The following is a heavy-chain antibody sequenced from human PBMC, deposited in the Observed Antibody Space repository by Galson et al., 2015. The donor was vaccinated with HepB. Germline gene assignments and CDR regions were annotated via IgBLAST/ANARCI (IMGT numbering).Heavy chain of an antibody. V-gene: IGHV3-64D*06. Sequence: SLRLSCAASGFTFSNARMNWVRQAPGKGLEYVSAISSNGGSTYYADSVKGRFTISRDNSKNTLYLQMSSLRAEDTAVYYCVKSPRGQGQQLVLRAHFDYWGQGTLVTVSS. CDR2: ISSNGGST. D-gene: IGHD6-13*01. CDR1: GFTFSNAR. CDR3: VKSPRGQGQQLVLRAHFDY. J-gene: IGHJ4*02.